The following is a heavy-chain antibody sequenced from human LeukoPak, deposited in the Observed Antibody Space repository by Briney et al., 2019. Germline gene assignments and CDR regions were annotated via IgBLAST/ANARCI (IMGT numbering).Heavy chain of an antibody. V-gene: IGHV4-4*07. CDR3: AREAVDYGSGSHDY. CDR1: GASIGSFY. Sequence: PSETLSLTCTVSGASIGSFYWSWIRQPAGKGLEWIGRVHSSGSTNYTPSIKSRVTMSVDTSKNQFSLKLNSVTGADTAMYYCAREAVDYGSGSHDYWGQGTLVTVSS. J-gene: IGHJ4*02. D-gene: IGHD3-10*01. CDR2: VHSSGST.